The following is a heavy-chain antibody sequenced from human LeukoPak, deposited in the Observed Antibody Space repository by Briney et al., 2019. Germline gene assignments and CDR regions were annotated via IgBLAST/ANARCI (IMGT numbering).Heavy chain of an antibody. CDR1: GFTLSSYE. J-gene: IGHJ5*02. D-gene: IGHD3-10*01. CDR3: ARDIRNYYDSGAYGWFDP. Sequence: SGGSLRLSCIASGFTLSSYEMSWIRQAPGKGLEWVSSVDYSGGDTHYADSVMGRFTISRDNSKNTVYLQMNSLRAEDTATYYCARDIRNYYDSGAYGWFDPWGQGTLVPVSS. V-gene: IGHV3-23*01. CDR2: VDYSGGDT.